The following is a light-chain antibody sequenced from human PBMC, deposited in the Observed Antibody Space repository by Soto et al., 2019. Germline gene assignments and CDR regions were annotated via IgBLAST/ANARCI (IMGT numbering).Light chain of an antibody. CDR2: DVS. J-gene: IGLJ1*01. V-gene: IGLV2-14*01. CDR1: SSDVGAYNS. CDR3: SSYKTSATYV. Sequence: QSVLTQPASVSGSPGQSITISCTGTSSDVGAYNSVSWYQQHPGKAPKLIIYDVSTRPSGISDRFSGSKSGNTASLTISGLQAEDESDYYCSSYKTSATYVFGPGTKVTVL.